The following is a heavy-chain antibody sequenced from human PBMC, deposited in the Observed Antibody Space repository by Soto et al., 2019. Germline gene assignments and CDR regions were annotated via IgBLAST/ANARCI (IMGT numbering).Heavy chain of an antibody. CDR3: TTVGDLYYYYYGMDV. CDR1: GFTFGDYA. J-gene: IGHJ6*02. D-gene: IGHD3-10*01. Sequence: GGSLRLSCTASGFTFGDYAMSWFRQAPGKGLEWVGFIRSKAYGGTTEYAASVKGRFTISRDDSKSIAYLQMNSLKTEDTAVYYCTTVGDLYYYYYGMDVWGQGTTVTFSS. V-gene: IGHV3-49*03. CDR2: IRSKAYGGTT.